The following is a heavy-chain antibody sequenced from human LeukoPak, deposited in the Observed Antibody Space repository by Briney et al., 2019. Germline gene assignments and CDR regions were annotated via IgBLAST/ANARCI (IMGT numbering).Heavy chain of an antibody. V-gene: IGHV3-48*03. Sequence: SGGSLRLSCAASGFTFSSYELNWVRQAPGKGLEWISYISSSGTTIYYTDSVKGRFTISRDNDKNSLYLQMNSLRAEDTAVYYCARGLGKGDYWGQGTLVTVSS. CDR2: ISSSGTTI. CDR3: ARGLGKGDY. J-gene: IGHJ4*02. CDR1: GFTFSSYE. D-gene: IGHD7-27*01.